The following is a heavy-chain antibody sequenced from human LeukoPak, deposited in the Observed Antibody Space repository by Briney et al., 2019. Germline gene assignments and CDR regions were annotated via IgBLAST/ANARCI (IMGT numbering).Heavy chain of an antibody. Sequence: GRSLRLSCAASGFTLSSYWMHWVRQAPGKGLVWVSRINSDGSSTSYEDSVKARFTISRDNAKNTLYLQMNSLRAEDTAVYYCARGTDDYGDFYDAFHIWGQGTMVAVSS. V-gene: IGHV3-74*01. D-gene: IGHD4-17*01. CDR3: ARGTDDYGDFYDAFHI. CDR2: INSDGSST. CDR1: GFTLSSYW. J-gene: IGHJ3*02.